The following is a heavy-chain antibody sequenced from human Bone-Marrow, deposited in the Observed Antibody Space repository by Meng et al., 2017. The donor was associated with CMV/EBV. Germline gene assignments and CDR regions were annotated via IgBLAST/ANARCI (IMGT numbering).Heavy chain of an antibody. CDR1: GGTFSSYT. CDR2: IIPILGIA. CDR3: ARVLEYSSGSRWFDP. V-gene: IGHV1-69*02. J-gene: IGHJ5*02. D-gene: IGHD6-19*01. Sequence: SVKVSCKASGGTFSSYTISWVRQAPGQGLEWMGRIIPILGIANYAQKFQGRVTITADKSTSTAYMELSRLRSDDTAVYYCARVLEYSSGSRWFDPWGQGTLVTVSS.